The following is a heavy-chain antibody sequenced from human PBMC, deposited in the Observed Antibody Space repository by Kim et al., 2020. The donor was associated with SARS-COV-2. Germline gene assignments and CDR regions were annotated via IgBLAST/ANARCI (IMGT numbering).Heavy chain of an antibody. CDR3: VTVEYYYYGMDV. D-gene: IGHD1-20*01. J-gene: IGHJ6*02. V-gene: IGHV3-30*03. Sequence: GGSLRLSCAASGFTFSSYGMHWVRQAPGKGLEWMAVISYDGSNKYYADSVKGRFTISRDNSKNTLYLQMNSLRAEDTAVYYCVTVEYYYYGMDVWGQGTT. CDR2: ISYDGSNK. CDR1: GFTFSSYG.